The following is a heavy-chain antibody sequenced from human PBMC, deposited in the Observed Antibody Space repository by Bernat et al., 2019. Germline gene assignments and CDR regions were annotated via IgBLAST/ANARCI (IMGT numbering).Heavy chain of an antibody. J-gene: IGHJ5*02. V-gene: IGHV4-61*02. CDR1: GGSISSSSYY. CDR2: IYTSGST. D-gene: IGHD3-3*01. Sequence: QLQLQESGPGLVKPSETLSLTCTVSGGSISSSSYYWSWIRQPAGKGLEWIGRIYTSGSTNYNPSLKSRVTISVDTSKNQFSLKLSSVTAADTAVYYCARVIPLRFLAKFDPWGQGTLVTVSS. CDR3: ARVIPLRFLAKFDP.